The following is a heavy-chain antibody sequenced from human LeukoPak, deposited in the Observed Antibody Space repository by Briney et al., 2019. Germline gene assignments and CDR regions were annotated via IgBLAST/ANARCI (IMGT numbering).Heavy chain of an antibody. CDR1: GYTLTELS. CDR2: FDPEDGET. J-gene: IGHJ4*02. Sequence: GASVKVSCKVSGYTLTELSMHWVRQAPGKGLEWMGGFDPEDGETIYAQKFQGRVTMTEDTSTDTAYMELSSLRSEDTAVYYCATDGNRAWIQLGFGYWGQGTLVTVSS. CDR3: ATDGNRAWIQLGFGY. V-gene: IGHV1-24*01. D-gene: IGHD5-18*01.